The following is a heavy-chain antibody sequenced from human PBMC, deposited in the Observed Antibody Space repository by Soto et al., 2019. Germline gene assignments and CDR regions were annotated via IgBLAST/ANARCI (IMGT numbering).Heavy chain of an antibody. J-gene: IGHJ4*02. V-gene: IGHV3-23*01. CDR3: AKGLGSATVSLGIDLDY. CDR1: GFTFSSYA. D-gene: IGHD4-17*01. CDR2: ISGSGGST. Sequence: GGSLRLSCAASGFTFSSYAMSWVRQAPGKGLEWVSAISGSGGSTYYADSVKGRFTISRDNSKNTLYLQMNSLRAEDTAVYYCAKGLGSATVSLGIDLDYWGQGTLVTVSS.